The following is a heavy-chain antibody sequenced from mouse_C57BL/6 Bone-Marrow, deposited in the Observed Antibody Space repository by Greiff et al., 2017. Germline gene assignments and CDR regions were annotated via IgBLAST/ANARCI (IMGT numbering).Heavy chain of an antibody. D-gene: IGHD1-1*01. CDR3: AQYDGSSYGFAY. CDR2: INPNNGGT. Sequence: EVQLQQSGPELVQPGASVTISCKASGYTFTDYYLNWVKQSHGKSLEWIVDINPNNGGTSYTQKFKGKATLTVDKSSSTAYMELRSLTSEDSAVYDCAQYDGSSYGFAYWGQGTLVTVSA. J-gene: IGHJ3*01. CDR1: GYTFTDYY. V-gene: IGHV1-26*01.